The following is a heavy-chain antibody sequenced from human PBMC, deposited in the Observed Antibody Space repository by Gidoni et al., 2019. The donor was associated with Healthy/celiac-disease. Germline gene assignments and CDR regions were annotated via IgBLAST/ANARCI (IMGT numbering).Heavy chain of an antibody. Sequence: QLQLQESGPGLVKPSETLSLTCTVSGGSISTSTYYWGWIRQPPGKGLEWVGNIFYSVNTYYSPSLKSRVTISVDTSKNQFSLKLSSVTAADTAVYFCARLPYYYGSGSYPDYWGQGTLVTVSS. CDR1: GGSISTSTYY. CDR3: ARLPYYYGSGSYPDY. J-gene: IGHJ4*02. V-gene: IGHV4-39*01. CDR2: IFYSVNT. D-gene: IGHD3-10*01.